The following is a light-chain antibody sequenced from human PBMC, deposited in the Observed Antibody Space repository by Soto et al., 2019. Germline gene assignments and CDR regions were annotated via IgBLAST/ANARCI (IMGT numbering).Light chain of an antibody. V-gene: IGKV3-20*01. CDR1: QTITSTY. CDR2: GAS. Sequence: EIVLTQSPGTLSLSPGDRATLSCRASQTITSTYLAWYRQKPGQAPRLLIYGASNRATGIPDRLSGSGSGTDFTLTISRLEPEDFAVYYCQQYGSSPYTFGHGTKLEIK. J-gene: IGKJ2*01. CDR3: QQYGSSPYT.